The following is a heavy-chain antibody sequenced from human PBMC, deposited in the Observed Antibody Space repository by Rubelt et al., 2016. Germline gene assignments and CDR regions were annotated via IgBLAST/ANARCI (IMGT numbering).Heavy chain of an antibody. V-gene: IGHV1-18*01. CDR2: ISAYNGMT. CDR3: ARDLWGGSGSYFWGDY. Sequence: QVQLVQSGAEVKKPGASVKVSCKASGYTFTSWHITWVRQAPGQGLECMGRISAYNGMTYYTHDTQGRVIMTTDTAYMELTSLRSDETAVYYCARDLWGGSGSYFWGDYWGQGTLVTVSS. J-gene: IGHJ4*02. CDR1: GYTFTSWH. D-gene: IGHD3-10*01.